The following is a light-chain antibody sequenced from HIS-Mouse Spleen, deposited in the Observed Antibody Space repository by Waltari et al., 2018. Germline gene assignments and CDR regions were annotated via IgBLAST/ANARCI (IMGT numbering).Light chain of an antibody. CDR1: NFPRKN. V-gene: IGLV3-21*02. CDR2: EDS. Sequence: SYVLTQPPSVSVAPGQTARITCAGNNFPRKNDHWYQQKSGQAPVLVIYEDSNRPSGIPERFSGSSSGNMATLTISRAEAGDEADYYCQVWDSSSDHGVFGGGTKLTVL. CDR3: QVWDSSSDHGV. J-gene: IGLJ2*01.